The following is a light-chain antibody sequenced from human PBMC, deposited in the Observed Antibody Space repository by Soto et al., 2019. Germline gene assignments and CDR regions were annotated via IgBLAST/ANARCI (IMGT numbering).Light chain of an antibody. V-gene: IGKV3-15*01. CDR2: GAS. CDR3: QHYNNWPPG. CDR1: QSVSSN. Sequence: EIVMTQSPATLSVSPGERATLSCRGSQSVSSNLAWYQQKPGQAPRLLIYGASTRATGIPARFSGSGSGTEFTLTISSLQSEDFSFYYCQHYNNWPPGFGPGTKVDIK. J-gene: IGKJ3*01.